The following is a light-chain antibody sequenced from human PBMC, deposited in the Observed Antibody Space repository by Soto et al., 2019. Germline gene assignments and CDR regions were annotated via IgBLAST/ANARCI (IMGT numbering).Light chain of an antibody. Sequence: QMTQSPSSLSASVGARVTITCRASQSISSYLNWYQQKPGKAPKLLIYAASSLQSGVPSRFSGSGSGTDFTLTISNLQPEDFATYYCQPRYSTPITFGQGTRLE. J-gene: IGKJ5*01. CDR3: QPRYSTPIT. CDR1: QSISSY. V-gene: IGKV1-39*01. CDR2: AAS.